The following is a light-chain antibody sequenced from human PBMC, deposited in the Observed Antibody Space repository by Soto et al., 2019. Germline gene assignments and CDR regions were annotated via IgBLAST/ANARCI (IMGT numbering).Light chain of an antibody. V-gene: IGLV1-44*01. CDR1: SSNIGSDP. Sequence: QAVVTQPPSISGTPGQGVTISCSGSSSNIGSDPVQWYQQLPGTAPKLLIYNNNQRPSGVPDRFSGSKSGTSASLAISGLQSEDEADYYCATWDDNLYGPVFGGGTRLTVL. CDR2: NNN. CDR3: ATWDDNLYGPV. J-gene: IGLJ2*01.